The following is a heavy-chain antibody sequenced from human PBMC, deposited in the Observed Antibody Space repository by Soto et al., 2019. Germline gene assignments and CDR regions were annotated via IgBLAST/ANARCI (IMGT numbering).Heavy chain of an antibody. D-gene: IGHD6-13*01. CDR1: DYTFTSYG. J-gene: IGHJ4*02. Sequence: GASVKVSCKASDYTFTSYGIIWVRQAPGQGFEWIGWISVYNGNTNYAQKFRGRVTMTTDISTTTAYMEMRSLRSDDTAVYYCARSGSSWNLREFDYWGQGTLVTVSS. CDR3: ARSGSSWNLREFDY. CDR2: ISVYNGNT. V-gene: IGHV1-18*01.